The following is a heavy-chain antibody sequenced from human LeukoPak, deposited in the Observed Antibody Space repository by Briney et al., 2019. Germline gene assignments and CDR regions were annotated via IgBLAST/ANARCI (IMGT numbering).Heavy chain of an antibody. V-gene: IGHV3-20*04. Sequence: GGSLRLSCAASGFTFDDYGMSWVRQAPGKGLEWVSGINWNGGSTGYADSVKGRFTISRDNAKNSLYLQMNSLRAEDTAVYYCARLLVYNSGGEAFDHWGQGTLVTVSS. CDR1: GFTFDDYG. CDR3: ARLLVYNSGGEAFDH. D-gene: IGHD1-20*01. J-gene: IGHJ4*02. CDR2: INWNGGST.